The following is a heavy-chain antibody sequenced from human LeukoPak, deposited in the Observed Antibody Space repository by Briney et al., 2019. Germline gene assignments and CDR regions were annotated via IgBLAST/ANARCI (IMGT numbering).Heavy chain of an antibody. V-gene: IGHV3-49*04. CDR3: TRDVLVVGATVDY. Sequence: GGSLRLSCAASGFTFSIYAMHWVRQAPGKGLEWVGFIRSKAYGGTTEYAASVKGRFTISRDDSKSIAYLQMNSLKTEDTAVYYCTRDVLVVGATVDYWGQGTLVTVSS. CDR1: GFTFSIYA. D-gene: IGHD1-26*01. CDR2: IRSKAYGGTT. J-gene: IGHJ4*02.